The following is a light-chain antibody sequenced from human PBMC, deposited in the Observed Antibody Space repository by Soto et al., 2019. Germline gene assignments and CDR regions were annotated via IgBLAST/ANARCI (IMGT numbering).Light chain of an antibody. Sequence: QLVLTQSSSASVSLGSSVKLTCTLSSGHSSYIIAWHHQQPGKAPRYLMKLEGSGSYNKGSGVPDRFSGSSSGADRYLTISNLQFEDEANYYCETWDSNTRVFGGGTKLTVL. CDR1: SGHSSYI. J-gene: IGLJ2*01. CDR3: ETWDSNTRV. V-gene: IGLV4-60*02. CDR2: LEGSGSY.